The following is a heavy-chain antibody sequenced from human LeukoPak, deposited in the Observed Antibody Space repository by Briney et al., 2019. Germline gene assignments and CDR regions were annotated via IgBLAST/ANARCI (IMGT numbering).Heavy chain of an antibody. J-gene: IGHJ5*02. CDR1: GFNFNSYW. V-gene: IGHV3-48*04. CDR3: AREVHYYGSGSVDSSET. D-gene: IGHD3-10*01. Sequence: PGGSLRLSCAVSGFNFNSYWMNWVRQAPGKGLEWLSYISSSGSPIYYADSVKGRFTISRDNAKNSLYLQMNSLRAEDTAVYYCAREVHYYGSGSVDSSETWGQGTLVIVSS. CDR2: ISSSGSPI.